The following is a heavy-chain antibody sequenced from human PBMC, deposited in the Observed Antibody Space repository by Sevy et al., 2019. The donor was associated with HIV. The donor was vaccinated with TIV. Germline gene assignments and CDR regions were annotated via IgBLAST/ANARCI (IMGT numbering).Heavy chain of an antibody. D-gene: IGHD3-22*01. CDR3: ATDSSAQHSSGYSFDY. Sequence: ASVKVSCKVSGYTLTELSMHWVRQAPGKGLEWMGGFDPEDGETNYAQKFQGRVTMTEDTSTDTAYMELSSLRSEDTAVYYCATDSSAQHSSGYSFDYWGQGTLVTVSS. CDR2: FDPEDGET. CDR1: GYTLTELS. J-gene: IGHJ4*02. V-gene: IGHV1-24*01.